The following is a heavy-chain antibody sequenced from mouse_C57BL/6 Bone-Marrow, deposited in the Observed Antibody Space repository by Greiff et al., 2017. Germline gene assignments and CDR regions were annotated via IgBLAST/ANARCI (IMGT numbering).Heavy chain of an antibody. Sequence: EVQRVESGGDLVKPGGSLKLSCAASGFTFSSYGMSWVRQTPDKRLEWVATISSGGSYTYYPDSVKGRFTISRDNTKKTLYLQMSSLKSEDTAMYYCARRFYDGYYDYFDYWGQGTTLTVSS. CDR2: ISSGGSYT. V-gene: IGHV5-6*01. CDR1: GFTFSSYG. D-gene: IGHD2-3*01. J-gene: IGHJ2*01. CDR3: ARRFYDGYYDYFDY.